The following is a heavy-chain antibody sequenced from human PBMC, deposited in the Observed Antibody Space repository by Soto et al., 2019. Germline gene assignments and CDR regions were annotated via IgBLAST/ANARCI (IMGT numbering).Heavy chain of an antibody. CDR1: GFAFSNSA. CDR3: AKDLRGPAAGTWYFDY. D-gene: IGHD6-13*01. V-gene: IGHV3-23*01. J-gene: IGHJ4*02. Sequence: VQLLESGGGLVQPGGSLRLSCAASGFAFSNSAMGWFRQAPGKGLEWVSAIIASASTTYYADSVKGRFIISRDNTKNTLYLQMHSLGADDTAVYYCAKDLRGPAAGTWYFDYWGQGTLVTVSS. CDR2: IIASASTT.